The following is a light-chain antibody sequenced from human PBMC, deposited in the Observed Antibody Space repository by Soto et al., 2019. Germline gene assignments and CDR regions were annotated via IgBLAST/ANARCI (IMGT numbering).Light chain of an antibody. V-gene: IGKV3-20*01. J-gene: IGKJ3*01. Sequence: EIVWTQSPGTLSLSPGERATLSCRASQSVSSSYLAWYQQKPGQAPRLLIYGASSRATGIPDRFSGSGSETDFTLTISRLEPEDFAVYYCQQYGSSPLFTFGPGTKVDIK. CDR2: GAS. CDR1: QSVSSSY. CDR3: QQYGSSPLFT.